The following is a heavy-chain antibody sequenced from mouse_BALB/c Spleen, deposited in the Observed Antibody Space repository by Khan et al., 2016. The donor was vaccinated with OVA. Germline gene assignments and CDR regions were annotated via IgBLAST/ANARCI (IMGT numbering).Heavy chain of an antibody. CDR3: ARGGKGGFAY. CDR2: VSSLAYNF. CDR1: GFTFSDYG. V-gene: IGHV5-15*02. J-gene: IGHJ3*01. Sequence: EVELVESGGGLVQPGGSRKLSCAASGFTFSDYGMAWVRQAPGKGPEWVAFVSSLAYNFYYADTVTGRFTISRENAKNNLYLEMSSLGSEDTAMYDCARGGKGGFAYWGQGTLVTVSA.